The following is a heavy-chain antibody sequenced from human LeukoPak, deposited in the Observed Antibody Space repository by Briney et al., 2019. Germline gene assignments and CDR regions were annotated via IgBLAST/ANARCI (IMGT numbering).Heavy chain of an antibody. CDR2: INWNGGST. CDR1: GFTFDDYG. D-gene: IGHD2-2*01. J-gene: IGHJ6*03. Sequence: GGSLRLSCAASGFTFDDYGMSWVRQAPGKGLEWGSGINWNGGSTGYADSVKGRFTISRDNAKNSLYLQMNSLRAEDTALYYCARDQADIVVVPAADYYYYYYMDVWGKGTTVTVSS. CDR3: ARDQADIVVVPAADYYYYYYMDV. V-gene: IGHV3-20*04.